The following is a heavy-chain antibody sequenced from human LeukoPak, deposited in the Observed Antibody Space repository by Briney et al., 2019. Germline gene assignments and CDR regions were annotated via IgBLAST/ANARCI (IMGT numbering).Heavy chain of an antibody. J-gene: IGHJ4*02. D-gene: IGHD2-15*01. CDR1: GGSISSYY. V-gene: IGHV4-59*01. CDR3: ARKISYISVFDY. Sequence: SETLSLTCTVSGGSISSYYWSWVRQPPGQGLEWIGYISDSGSTNYNPFLKSRVTIPGDTPGNQVSLKLSSVTAADTAVYYCARKISYISVFDYWGQGTLVTVSS. CDR2: ISDSGST.